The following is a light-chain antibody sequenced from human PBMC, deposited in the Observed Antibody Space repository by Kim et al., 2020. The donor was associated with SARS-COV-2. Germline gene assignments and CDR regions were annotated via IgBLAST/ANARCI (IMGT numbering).Light chain of an antibody. CDR3: QVWDSSSDHWV. CDR2: YDS. J-gene: IGLJ3*02. Sequence: ELTQPPSVSVAPGKTARITCGGNNIGSKSVHWYQQKPGQAPVLVIYYDSDRPSGIPERFSGSNSGNTATLTISRVEAGDEADYYCQVWDSSSDHWVFGGGTQLTVL. CDR1: NIGSKS. V-gene: IGLV3-21*04.